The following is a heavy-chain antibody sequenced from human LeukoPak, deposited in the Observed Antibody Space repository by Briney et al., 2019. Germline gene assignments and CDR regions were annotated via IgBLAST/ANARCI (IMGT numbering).Heavy chain of an antibody. D-gene: IGHD2-15*01. Sequence: PGRSLRLSCAASGFTFSSYAMHWVRQAPGKGLEWVAVISYDGSNKYYADSVKGRFTISRDNSKNTLYLQMNSLRAEDTAVYYYAREYCSGGSCYGAWDYWGQGTLVTVSS. CDR1: GFTFSSYA. J-gene: IGHJ4*02. V-gene: IGHV3-30-3*01. CDR2: ISYDGSNK. CDR3: AREYCSGGSCYGAWDY.